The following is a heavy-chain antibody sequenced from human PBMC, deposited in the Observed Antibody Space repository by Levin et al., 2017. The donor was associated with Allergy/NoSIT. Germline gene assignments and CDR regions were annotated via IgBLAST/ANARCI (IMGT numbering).Heavy chain of an antibody. CDR3: AKGGLWERLGY. CDR2: ISGSGGST. D-gene: IGHD4/OR15-4a*01. J-gene: IGHJ4*02. Sequence: GGSLRLSCEASEFTFSRFWMSWVRQAAGKGLEWVSGISGSGGSTHYADSVKGRFTISRDNSKNTLFLQMNSLRAEDTAIYYCAKGGLWERLGYWGQGTLVTVSS. CDR1: EFTFSRFW. V-gene: IGHV3-23*01.